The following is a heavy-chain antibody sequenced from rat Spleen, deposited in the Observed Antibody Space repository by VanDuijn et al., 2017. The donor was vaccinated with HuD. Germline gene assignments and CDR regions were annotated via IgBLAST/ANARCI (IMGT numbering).Heavy chain of an antibody. J-gene: IGHJ2*01. V-gene: IGHV5-29*01. CDR3: TRRNSPYYFDY. CDR2: ISYDGSST. CDR1: GFTFSDYY. Sequence: EVQLVESDGGLVQPGRSLKLSCAASGFTFSDYYMAWVRQAPTKGLEWVATISYDGSSTYYRDSVKGRFTISRDNAKSTLYLQMDSLGSEDTATYYCTRRNSPYYFDYWGQGVMVTVSS.